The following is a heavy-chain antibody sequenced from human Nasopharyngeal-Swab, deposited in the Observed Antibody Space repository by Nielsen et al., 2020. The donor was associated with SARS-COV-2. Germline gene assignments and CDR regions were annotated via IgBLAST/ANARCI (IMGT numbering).Heavy chain of an antibody. CDR3: AKVHVPAAISCYMDV. D-gene: IGHD2-2*01. J-gene: IGHJ6*03. CDR1: GFTFSSYG. V-gene: IGHV3-30*18. CDR2: ISYDGSNK. Sequence: GESLKISCAASGFTFSSYGVHWVRQAPGKGLEWVAVISYDGSNKYYADSVKGRFTISRDNSKNTLYLQMNSLRAEDTAVYYCAKVHVPAAISCYMDVWGKGTTVTVSS.